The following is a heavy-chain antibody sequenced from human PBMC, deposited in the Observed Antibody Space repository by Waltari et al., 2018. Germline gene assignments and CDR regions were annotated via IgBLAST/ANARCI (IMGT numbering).Heavy chain of an antibody. V-gene: IGHV1-69*05. CDR3: ARGTRAGQQLWN. D-gene: IGHD6-13*01. CDR1: GGTFSSSA. J-gene: IGHJ4*02. Sequence: QVPLVQSGAEVNKPVSSVKLSCKSSGGTFSSSATCWVRQAPGQGLEWMGGNIPIFGTANYAQKFQGRVTITTDESTSTAYMELSSLRSEDTAVYYCARGTRAGQQLWNWGQGTLVTVSS. CDR2: NIPIFGTA.